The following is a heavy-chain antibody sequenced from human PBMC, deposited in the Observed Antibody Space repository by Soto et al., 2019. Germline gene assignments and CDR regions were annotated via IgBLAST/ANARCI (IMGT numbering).Heavy chain of an antibody. J-gene: IGHJ3*02. CDR1: GYSFTSYW. CDR2: IYPGDSDT. D-gene: IGHD2-15*01. V-gene: IGHV5-51*01. Sequence: GESLKISCKGSGYSFTSYWIGWVRQMPGKGLEWMGIIYPGDSDTRYSPSFQGQVTISADKSISTAYLQWSSLKASDTAMYYCATTLWPGMGGLEAVDIGGQGTMVTVS. CDR3: ATTLWPGMGGLEAVDI.